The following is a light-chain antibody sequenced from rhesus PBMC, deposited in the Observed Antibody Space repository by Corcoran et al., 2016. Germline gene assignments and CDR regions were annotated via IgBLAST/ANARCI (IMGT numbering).Light chain of an antibody. J-gene: IGKJ3*01. CDR3: PHYYSPPFT. Sequence: DIQMTQSPSSLSASVRDRVTITCRASQGITNVLAWYQQKPGETPKLLIYEASSLQSGIPSRFSGSGSGTDFTLTLRSLQSEDFATYYCPHYYSPPFTFGPGTKLAIE. CDR2: EAS. V-gene: IGKV1-21*01. CDR1: QGITNV.